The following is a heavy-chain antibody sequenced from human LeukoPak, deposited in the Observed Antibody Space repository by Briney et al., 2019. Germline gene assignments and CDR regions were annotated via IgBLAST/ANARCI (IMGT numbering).Heavy chain of an antibody. V-gene: IGHV4-30-4*01. Sequence: SETLSLTCTVSGASIRSGDYYWSWIRQPPGKGLEWVGYIYDSGSTYYNPSLKSRITISVDTSENRFSLKLSSVTATDTAVYYCARDCSGGSCYGAFDIWGQGTMVTVSS. CDR1: GASIRSGDYY. J-gene: IGHJ3*02. CDR3: ARDCSGGSCYGAFDI. D-gene: IGHD2-15*01. CDR2: IYDSGST.